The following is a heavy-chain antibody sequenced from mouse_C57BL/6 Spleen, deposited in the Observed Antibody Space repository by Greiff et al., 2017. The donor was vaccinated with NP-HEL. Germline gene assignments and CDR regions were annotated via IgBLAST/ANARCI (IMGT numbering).Heavy chain of an antibody. J-gene: IGHJ4*01. D-gene: IGHD2-4*01. Sequence: VQLQQPGAELVKPGASVKLSCKASGYTFTSYWMHWVKQRPGQGLEWIGMIHPNSGSTNYNEKFKSKATLTVDKSSSTAYMQLSSLTSEDSAVYYCARLGLRRGYAMDYWGQGTSVTVSS. CDR3: ARLGLRRGYAMDY. CDR1: GYTFTSYW. CDR2: IHPNSGST. V-gene: IGHV1-64*01.